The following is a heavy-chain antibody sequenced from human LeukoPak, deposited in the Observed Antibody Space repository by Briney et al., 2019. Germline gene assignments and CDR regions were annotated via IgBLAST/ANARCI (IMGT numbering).Heavy chain of an antibody. D-gene: IGHD6-13*01. CDR3: ASPHEYSSSWDAFDI. Sequence: GGSLRLSCAASGFTFSSYSMNWVRQAPGKGLEWVSSISSSSSYLYYADSVKGRFTISRDNAKNSLYLQMNSLRAEDTAVYYCASPHEYSSSWDAFDIWGQGTMVTVSS. J-gene: IGHJ3*02. CDR2: ISSSSSYL. CDR1: GFTFSSYS. V-gene: IGHV3-21*01.